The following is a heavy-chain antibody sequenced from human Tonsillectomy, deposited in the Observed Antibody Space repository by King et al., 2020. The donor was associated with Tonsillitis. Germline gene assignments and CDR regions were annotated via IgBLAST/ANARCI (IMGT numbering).Heavy chain of an antibody. J-gene: IGHJ6*02. CDR2: INAGNGNT. CDR1: GYTFTNCP. V-gene: IGHV1-3*01. Sequence: QLVQSGAEVKKPGASVKVYCKASGYTFTNCPMHWVRQAPGQRLEWMGWINAGNGNTKYSQKFQGRVTITRDTSASTAYMELSSLRSEDTAVYYCARDVEAVAGTGMDVWGQGTTVTVSS. D-gene: IGHD6-19*01. CDR3: ARDVEAVAGTGMDV.